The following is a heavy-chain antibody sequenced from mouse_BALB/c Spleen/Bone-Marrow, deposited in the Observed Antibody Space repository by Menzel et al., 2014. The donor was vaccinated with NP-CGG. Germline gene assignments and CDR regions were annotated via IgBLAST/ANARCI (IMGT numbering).Heavy chain of an antibody. V-gene: IGHV5-9-2*01. D-gene: IGHD2-4*01. CDR1: GFTFSSYG. CDR3: ARHAYYDQTEVSFVY. Sequence: EVHLVESGGNLVKSGGSLKLSCAASGFTFSSYGMSWVRQTPEKRLEWVATISGGGSYTFYPDSVKGRFTISRDNAKSNLYLQLSSLRSEDTALYYCARHAYYDQTEVSFVYWGQGTLVTVSA. J-gene: IGHJ3*01. CDR2: ISGGGSYT.